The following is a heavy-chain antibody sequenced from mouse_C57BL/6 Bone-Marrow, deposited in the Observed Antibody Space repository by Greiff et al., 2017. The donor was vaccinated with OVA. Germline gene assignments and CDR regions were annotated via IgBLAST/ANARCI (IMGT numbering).Heavy chain of an antibody. CDR2: ISSGGSYT. CDR1: GFTFSSYG. Sequence: EVNVVESGGDLVKPGGSLKLSCAASGFTFSSYGMSWVRQTPDKRLEWVATISSGGSYTYYPDSVKGRFTLSRDNAKNTLYLQMSSLKSEDTAMYYFARQLLLLYCFGYWGQGATLTVSS. D-gene: IGHD1-1*01. J-gene: IGHJ2*01. CDR3: ARQLLLLYCFGY. V-gene: IGHV5-6*01.